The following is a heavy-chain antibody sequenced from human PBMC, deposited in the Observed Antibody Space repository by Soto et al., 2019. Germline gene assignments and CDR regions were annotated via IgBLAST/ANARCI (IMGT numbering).Heavy chain of an antibody. CDR1: GYTFTGYY. CDR3: ARAVVTTPPNFDY. V-gene: IGHV1-2*04. D-gene: IGHD5-12*01. Sequence: QVQLVQSGAEVKKPGASVKVSCKPSGYTFTGYYIHWVLQAPGQGLEWMGWINPNSGATNYAQKLQGWVTMTRDTSISTAYMELSSLRSYDTALYYCARAVVTTPPNFDYWGQGTLVTVSS. J-gene: IGHJ4*02. CDR2: INPNSGAT.